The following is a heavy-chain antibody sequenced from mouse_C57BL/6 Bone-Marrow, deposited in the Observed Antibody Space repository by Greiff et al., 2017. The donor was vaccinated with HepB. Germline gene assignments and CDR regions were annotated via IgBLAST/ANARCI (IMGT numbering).Heavy chain of an antibody. Sequence: VQLQQSGPVLVKPGASVKMSCKASGYTFTDYYMNWVKQSHGKSLEWIGVINPYNGGTSYNQKFKGKATLTVDKSSSTAYMELNSLTSEDSAVYYCARYYYGSFFAYWGQGTLVTVSA. CDR1: GYTFTDYY. J-gene: IGHJ3*01. V-gene: IGHV1-19*01. D-gene: IGHD1-1*01. CDR2: INPYNGGT. CDR3: ARYYYGSFFAY.